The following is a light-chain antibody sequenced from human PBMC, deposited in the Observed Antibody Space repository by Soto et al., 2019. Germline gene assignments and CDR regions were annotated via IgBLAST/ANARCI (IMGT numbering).Light chain of an antibody. J-gene: IGLJ2*01. CDR3: CSYVGTPL. CDR2: DVN. Sequence: QSVLTQPPSVSGSPGQSVTISCTGTSGDVDPYNYVSWYQQHPGRAPKLVIYDVNMRPSGVPDRFSDSKSGDTSSLTISGLQAEDEADYYCCSYVGTPLVGGGTKLTVL. V-gene: IGLV2-11*01. CDR1: SGDVDPYNY.